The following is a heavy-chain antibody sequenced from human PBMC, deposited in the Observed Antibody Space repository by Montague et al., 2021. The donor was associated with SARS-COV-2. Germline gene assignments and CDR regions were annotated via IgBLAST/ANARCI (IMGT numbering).Heavy chain of an antibody. CDR3: VRPLWFGDSDYYFDS. D-gene: IGHD3-10*01. Sequence: SRSISCAASGFTFRSYWMHWVRQVPGRGLVWVSRIKPDGTSTHYAASVKGRFIISRDNAKNTLSLQMTNLRVDDTAVYFCVRPLWFGDSDYYFDSWGQGTLVTVSS. V-gene: IGHV3-74*01. CDR2: IKPDGTST. J-gene: IGHJ4*02. CDR1: GFTFRSYW.